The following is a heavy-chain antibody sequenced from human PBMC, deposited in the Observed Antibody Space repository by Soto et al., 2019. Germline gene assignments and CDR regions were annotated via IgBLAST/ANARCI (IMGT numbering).Heavy chain of an antibody. J-gene: IGHJ6*03. CDR3: ARLGEWSYYYYYYMDF. V-gene: IGHV4-39*01. Sequence: SETLSLTCTVSGGSISSSSYYWGWIRQPPGKGLEWIGSIYYSGSTYYNPSLKSRVTLSVDTSKNQFSLKLSSVTAADTAVYYCARLGEWSYYYYYYMDFWGKGTTVTVSS. CDR2: IYYSGST. D-gene: IGHD3-3*01. CDR1: GGSISSSSYY.